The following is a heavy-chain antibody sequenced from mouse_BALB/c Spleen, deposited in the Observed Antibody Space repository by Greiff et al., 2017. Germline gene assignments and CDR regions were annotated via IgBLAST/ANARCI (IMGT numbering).Heavy chain of an antibody. CDR1: GYSITSGYY. CDR2: ISYDGSN. CDR3: AHYYGSSYDYAMDY. Sequence: EVKLMESGPGLVKPSQSLSLTCSVTGYSITSGYYWNWIRQFPGNKLEWMGYISYDGSNNYNPSLKNRISITRDTSKNQFFLKLNSVTTEDTATYYCAHYYGSSYDYAMDYWGQGTSVTVSS. J-gene: IGHJ4*01. D-gene: IGHD1-1*01. V-gene: IGHV3-6*02.